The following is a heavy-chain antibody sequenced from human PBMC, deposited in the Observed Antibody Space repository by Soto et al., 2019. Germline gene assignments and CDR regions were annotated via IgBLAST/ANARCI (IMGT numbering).Heavy chain of an antibody. CDR1: GYTFTSYG. V-gene: IGHV1-18*01. Sequence: ASVKVSCKASGYTFTSYGISWVRQAPGQGLEWMGWISAYNGNTNYAQKLQGRVTMTTNTSTSTAYMELSSLRSEDTAVYYCARGQRITIFGVVSTDAYDIWGQGTMVTVSS. CDR3: ARGQRITIFGVVSTDAYDI. J-gene: IGHJ3*02. D-gene: IGHD3-3*01. CDR2: ISAYNGNT.